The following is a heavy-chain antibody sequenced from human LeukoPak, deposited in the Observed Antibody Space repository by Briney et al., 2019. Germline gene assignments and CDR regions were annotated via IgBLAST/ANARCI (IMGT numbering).Heavy chain of an antibody. CDR1: GYTCTSYG. Sequence: ASVKVSCKASGYTCTSYGISWVRQAPGLGLESMGGISSYNGNTNYAQRLQGRVTMTTDTSPSAAYLELRSLRSDDTAAYHCARGGRYYDILTGYYFGFDYWGQGTLVTVSS. J-gene: IGHJ4*02. D-gene: IGHD3-9*01. CDR3: ARGGRYYDILTGYYFGFDY. V-gene: IGHV1-18*01. CDR2: ISSYNGNT.